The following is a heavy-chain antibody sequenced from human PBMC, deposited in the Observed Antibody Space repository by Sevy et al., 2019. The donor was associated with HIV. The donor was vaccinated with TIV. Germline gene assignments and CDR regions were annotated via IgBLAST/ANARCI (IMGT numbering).Heavy chain of an antibody. CDR3: TREDSPRGLRAFDI. J-gene: IGHJ3*02. Sequence: GGSLRLSCEASGFTFSGYSMHWVRQAPGKGLEWVTSIWFDGSIRYYTDSVKGRFTISRDNSKNTLYLQMDNLRVEDTAVYYCTREDSPRGLRAFDIWGQGTVVTVSS. CDR1: GFTFSGYS. V-gene: IGHV3-30-3*01. D-gene: IGHD4-17*01. CDR2: IWFDGSIR.